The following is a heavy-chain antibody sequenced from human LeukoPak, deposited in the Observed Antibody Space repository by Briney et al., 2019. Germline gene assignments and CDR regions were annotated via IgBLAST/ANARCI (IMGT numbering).Heavy chain of an antibody. CDR1: GYSFTRHD. J-gene: IGHJ4*02. CDR3: ARAGRKYAFDY. CDR2: MNPNRGNT. Sequence: ASVKVSCKASGYSFTRHDINWVRQATGQGLEWMGWMNPNRGNTGYAQKFQGRVTMTTDTSMKTAYIELSSLRSEDTAVYYCARAGRKYAFDYWGQGTLVTVSS. V-gene: IGHV1-8*01.